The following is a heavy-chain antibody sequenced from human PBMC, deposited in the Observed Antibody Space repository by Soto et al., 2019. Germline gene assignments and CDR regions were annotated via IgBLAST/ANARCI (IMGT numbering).Heavy chain of an antibody. V-gene: IGHV1-69*01. Sequence: QVQLVQSGAEVKKPGSSVKVSCKASGGTFSSYAISWVRQAPGQGLEWMGGIIPIFGTANYAQKFQGRVTITANESTSTAYMERSSLRSEDTAVYYCARAAAGKGGYYYYGMDVWGQGTTVTVSS. J-gene: IGHJ6*02. CDR2: IIPIFGTA. CDR3: ARAAAGKGGYYYYGMDV. D-gene: IGHD6-13*01. CDR1: GGTFSSYA.